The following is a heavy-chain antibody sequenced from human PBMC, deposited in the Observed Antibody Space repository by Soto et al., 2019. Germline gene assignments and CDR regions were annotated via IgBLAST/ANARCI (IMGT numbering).Heavy chain of an antibody. V-gene: IGHV1-69*12. Sequence: QVQLVQSGAEVRQPASSVKVSCKTSGGTFSSYAISWVRQASGQGLEWMGGIVPIVDTSTYAQKFQGRVTITADESTSTVYMELSSLRSDDTAVYYCVRVVAIPGYPDNWGQGTLVPVSS. CDR2: IVPIVDTS. CDR1: GGTFSSYA. CDR3: VRVVAIPGYPDN. D-gene: IGHD5-12*01. J-gene: IGHJ4*02.